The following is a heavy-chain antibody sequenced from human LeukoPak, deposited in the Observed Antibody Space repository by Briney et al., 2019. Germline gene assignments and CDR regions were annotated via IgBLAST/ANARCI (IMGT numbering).Heavy chain of an antibody. CDR3: VRSSSGSYGRY. Sequence: GGSLRLSCAASGFTFSDYYMIRIRQPPGKGLEWVSYISSSGRTVYYAGSVKGRFTISRDNAKNSLYLQMNSLRAEDTAVYYCVRSSSGSYGRYWGQGTLVTVSS. J-gene: IGHJ4*02. D-gene: IGHD6-19*01. CDR2: ISSSGRTV. V-gene: IGHV3-11*01. CDR1: GFTFSDYY.